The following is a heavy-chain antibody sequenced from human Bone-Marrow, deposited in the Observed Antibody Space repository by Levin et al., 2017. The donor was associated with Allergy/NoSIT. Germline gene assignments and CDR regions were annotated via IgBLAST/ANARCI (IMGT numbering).Heavy chain of an antibody. Sequence: SETLSLTCTVSGGSISSSSYYWGWIRQPPGKGLEWIGSIYYSGSTYYNPSLKSRVTISVDTSKNQFSLKLSSVTAADTAVYYCARVCGIVLVVYAFFDYWGQGTLVTVSS. CDR1: GGSISSSSYY. CDR3: ARVCGIVLVVYAFFDY. CDR2: IYYSGST. V-gene: IGHV4-39*01. D-gene: IGHD2-8*02. J-gene: IGHJ4*02.